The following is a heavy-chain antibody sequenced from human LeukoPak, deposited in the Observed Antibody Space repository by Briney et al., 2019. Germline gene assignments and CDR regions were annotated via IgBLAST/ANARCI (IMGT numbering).Heavy chain of an antibody. CDR3: AKDPFSSCSGGSCYAEDAFDI. CDR1: GFTFSTYG. V-gene: IGHV3-23*01. CDR2: ISGSGGST. D-gene: IGHD2-15*01. Sequence: PGGSLRLSCAASGFTFSTYGMSWVRQAPGKGLEWVSAISGSGGSTYYAYSVAGRFTISRAHSKNTLYLQMNSLRAEDTAVYYCAKDPFSSCSGGSCYAEDAFDIWGQGTMVTVSS. J-gene: IGHJ3*02.